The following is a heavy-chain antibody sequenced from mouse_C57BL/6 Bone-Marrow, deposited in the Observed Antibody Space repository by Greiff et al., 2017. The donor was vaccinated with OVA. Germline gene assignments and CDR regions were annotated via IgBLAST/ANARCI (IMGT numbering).Heavy chain of an antibody. CDR1: GFSLTSYG. CDR3: ASIYYYGSSAFAY. Sequence: VKLVESGHGLVQPSQSLSITCTVSGFSLTSYGVHWVRQSPGKGLEWLGVIWSGGSTDYNAAFISRLSISKDNSKSQVFFKMNSLQADDTAIYYCASIYYYGSSAFAYWGQGTLVTVSA. CDR2: IWSGGST. D-gene: IGHD1-1*01. V-gene: IGHV2-2*01. J-gene: IGHJ3*01.